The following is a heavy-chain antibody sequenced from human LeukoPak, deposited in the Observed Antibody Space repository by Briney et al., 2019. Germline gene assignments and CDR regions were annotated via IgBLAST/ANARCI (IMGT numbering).Heavy chain of an antibody. CDR3: ARLGSTFDI. CDR1: GGSISSYY. CDR2: IFYSGGS. V-gene: IGHV4-59*08. D-gene: IGHD2-2*01. J-gene: IGHJ3*02. Sequence: SETLSLTCTVSGGSISSYYWTWIRQPPGKGLEWIGYIFYSGGSNYNPSLKSRVTISVDTSKNHFSLKLSSVTAADTAVYYCARLGSTFDIWGQGTMVTVSS.